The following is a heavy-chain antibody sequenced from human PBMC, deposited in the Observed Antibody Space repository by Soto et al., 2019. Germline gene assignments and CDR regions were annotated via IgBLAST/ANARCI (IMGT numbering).Heavy chain of an antibody. CDR1: GFTFSSYA. CDR2: ISGSGGST. V-gene: IGHV3-23*01. D-gene: IGHD6-19*01. Sequence: EVQLLESGGGLVQPGGSLRLSCVASGFTFSSYAMTWVRQAPGKGLEWVSAISGSGGSTYYADSVKGRFTISRDNSKNTLYLQMNSLRAEDTAVYYCAKDDKQWVVGDWFDPWGQGTLVTASS. J-gene: IGHJ5*02. CDR3: AKDDKQWVVGDWFDP.